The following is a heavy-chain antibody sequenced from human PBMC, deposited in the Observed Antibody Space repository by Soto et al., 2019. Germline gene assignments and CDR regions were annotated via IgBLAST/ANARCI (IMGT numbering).Heavy chain of an antibody. CDR1: GYTFTNYY. CDR3: ARGHARTYDILTRYSPVLEY. J-gene: IGHJ4*02. D-gene: IGHD3-9*01. V-gene: IGHV1-46*01. Sequence: QVQLVQSGAEVKKPGASVKVFCKASGYTFTNYYIHWMRQAPGQGLEWMGMINPSTGRRSYAQKFQRKVTMTRIKSKNTEFMDHNTVRSEDTAVDYSARGHARTYDILTRYSPVLEYWGKGTLVTVTS. CDR2: INPSTGRR.